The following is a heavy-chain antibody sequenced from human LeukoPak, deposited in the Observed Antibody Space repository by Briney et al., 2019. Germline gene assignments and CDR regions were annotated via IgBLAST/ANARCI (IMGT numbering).Heavy chain of an antibody. J-gene: IGHJ4*02. V-gene: IGHV4-30-2*01. CDR1: GGSISSGGYY. CDR3: ARDSRYSSSTMPYGTGY. CDR2: IYHSGST. D-gene: IGHD6-13*01. Sequence: PSETLSLTCTVSGGSISSGGYYWSWIRQPPGKGLEWIGYIYHSGSTYYNPSLKSRVTISVDRSKNQFSLKLSSVTAADTAVYYCARDSRYSSSTMPYGTGYWGQGTLVTVSS.